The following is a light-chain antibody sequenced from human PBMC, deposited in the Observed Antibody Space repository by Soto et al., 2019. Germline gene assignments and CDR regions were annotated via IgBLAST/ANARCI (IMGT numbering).Light chain of an antibody. CDR2: GAS. V-gene: IGKV3-20*01. CDR3: QQYGTSLIT. CDR1: QSISDT. Sequence: EIVMTQSPATLSVSPGGRATLSCRASQSISDTLAWYQQKPGQAPRLLIYGASGRATGIPDRFSGSGSGTDFTLTISRLEPEDFAVYYCQQYGTSLITFGQGTRLEIK. J-gene: IGKJ5*01.